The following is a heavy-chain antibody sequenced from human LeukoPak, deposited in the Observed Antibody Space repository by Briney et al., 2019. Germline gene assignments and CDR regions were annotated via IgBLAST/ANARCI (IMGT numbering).Heavy chain of an antibody. CDR3: ARFVVRGEPRFDY. CDR1: GFTFSDYY. J-gene: IGHJ4*02. Sequence: PGGYLRLSCAASGFTFSDYYMTWIRQAPGKGLEWVSSISYSRDTIYNADSVEGRFTISRDNAKNSLYLQMNSLRAEDTAVYYCARFVVRGEPRFDYWGQGTLVTVSS. CDR2: ISYSRDTI. V-gene: IGHV3-11*01. D-gene: IGHD3-10*01.